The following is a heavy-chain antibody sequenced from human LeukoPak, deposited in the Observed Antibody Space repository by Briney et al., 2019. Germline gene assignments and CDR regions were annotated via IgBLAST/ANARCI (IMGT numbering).Heavy chain of an antibody. D-gene: IGHD3-22*01. J-gene: IGHJ4*02. Sequence: SETLSLTCTVSGGSVSSGDYYWSWIRQPPGKGLEWIGYIYYSGSTNYNPSLKSRVTISVDTSKNQFSLKLSSVTAADTAVYYCARGSYDSSGYLLSYWGQGTLVTVSS. CDR2: IYYSGST. V-gene: IGHV4-61*08. CDR1: GGSVSSGDYY. CDR3: ARGSYDSSGYLLSY.